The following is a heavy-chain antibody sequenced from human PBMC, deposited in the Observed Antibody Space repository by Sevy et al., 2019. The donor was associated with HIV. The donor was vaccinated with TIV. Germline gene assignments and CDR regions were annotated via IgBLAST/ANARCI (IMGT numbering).Heavy chain of an antibody. CDR2: VYYTGST. CDR3: ARRNDFDI. J-gene: IGHJ3*02. V-gene: IGHV4-59*08. Sequence: SETLSLTCTVSGGSINRDHWNWIRQPPGKGLEWIGYVYYTGSTNYNPSLKNRVTISVDRTKNQFSLKLTSVTAADTAVYYCARRNDFDIWGQGTMVTVSS. CDR1: GGSINRDH.